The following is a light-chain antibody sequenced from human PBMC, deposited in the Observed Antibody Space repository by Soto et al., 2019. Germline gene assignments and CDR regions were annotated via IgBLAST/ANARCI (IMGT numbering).Light chain of an antibody. Sequence: EIVLTQSPGTLSLSPGERATLSCRASQSVSSSYLAWYQQKPGQAPRLLIYGTTSRATGITDRFSGSGSGTDFTLTISRLAPEYFSVYYCQQYGSSPFTFGGGTKVEIK. V-gene: IGKV3-20*01. CDR2: GTT. CDR3: QQYGSSPFT. CDR1: QSVSSSY. J-gene: IGKJ4*02.